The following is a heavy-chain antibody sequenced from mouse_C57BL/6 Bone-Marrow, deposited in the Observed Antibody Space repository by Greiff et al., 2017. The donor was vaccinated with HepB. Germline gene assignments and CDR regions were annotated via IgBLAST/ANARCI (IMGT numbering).Heavy chain of an antibody. J-gene: IGHJ3*01. Sequence: EVQLQQSGPELVKPGASVKISCKASGYTFTDYYMNWVKQSHGKSLEWIGDINPNNGGTSYNQKFKGKATLTVDKSFSTAYMELRSLTSEDSAVYYCARRLPDYPLFAYWGQGTLVTVSA. CDR2: INPNNGGT. V-gene: IGHV1-26*01. CDR3: ARRLPDYPLFAY. CDR1: GYTFTDYY. D-gene: IGHD2-4*01.